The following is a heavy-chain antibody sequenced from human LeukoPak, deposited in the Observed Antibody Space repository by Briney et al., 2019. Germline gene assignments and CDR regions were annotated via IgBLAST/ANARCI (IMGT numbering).Heavy chain of an antibody. CDR2: INPNSGGI. D-gene: IGHD4-23*01. V-gene: IGHV1-2*06. CDR1: GYTFSAYD. J-gene: IGHJ4*02. CDR3: ARGSVVTPFDY. Sequence: ASVKVSCKASGYTFSAYDMHWVRQAPGQGLEWMGRINPNSGGINHSQKFQGRVTMTTDTSTSTAYMELRSLRSDDTAVYYCARGSVVTPFDYWGQGTLVTVSS.